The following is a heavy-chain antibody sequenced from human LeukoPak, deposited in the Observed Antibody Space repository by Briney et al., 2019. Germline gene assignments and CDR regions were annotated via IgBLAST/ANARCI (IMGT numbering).Heavy chain of an antibody. Sequence: SETLSLTCTVSDGSITNYDWSWVRQPPGKGLEFIGHVHYSGTANYNPSLRRRVTISIDTSKKHFFLKLKSVTAADTAVYYCARVMGMYSSSWPFDYWGQGTLVTVSS. CDR3: ARVMGMYSSSWPFDY. V-gene: IGHV4-59*01. D-gene: IGHD6-13*01. CDR1: DGSITNYD. J-gene: IGHJ4*02. CDR2: VHYSGTA.